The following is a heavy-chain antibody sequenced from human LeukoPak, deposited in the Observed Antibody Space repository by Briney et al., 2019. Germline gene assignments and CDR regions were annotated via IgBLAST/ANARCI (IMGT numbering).Heavy chain of an antibody. V-gene: IGHV4-59*01. CDR2: IYYSGST. J-gene: IGHJ5*02. CDR1: GGSISSYY. D-gene: IGHD5-18*01. CDR3: ARSGYSYGCGSDWFDP. Sequence: SETLSLTCTVSGGSISSYYWSWTRQPPGKGLEWIGYIYYSGSTNYNPSLKSRVTISVDTSKNQFSLKLTSVTAADTAVYYCARSGYSYGCGSDWFDPWGQGTLVTVSS.